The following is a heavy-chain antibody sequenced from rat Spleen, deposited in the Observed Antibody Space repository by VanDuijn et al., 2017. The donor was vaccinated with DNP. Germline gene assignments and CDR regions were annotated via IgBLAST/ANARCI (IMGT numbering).Heavy chain of an antibody. CDR3: ASLYNNYFAY. CDR2: ISYSGST. Sequence: EVQLQESGPGLVKPSQSLSLTCSVTGYSITSNYWAWIRKFPGNKMEWMAYISYSGSTGYNPSLKSRISITRDTSKNQFFLQLNSVTTEDTATYYCASLYNNYFAYWGQGVMVTVSS. J-gene: IGHJ2*01. V-gene: IGHV3-1*01. D-gene: IGHD1-10*01. CDR1: GYSITSNY.